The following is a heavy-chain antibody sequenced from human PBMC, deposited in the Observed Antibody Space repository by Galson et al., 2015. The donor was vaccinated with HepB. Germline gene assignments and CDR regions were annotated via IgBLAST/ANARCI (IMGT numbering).Heavy chain of an antibody. Sequence: SVKVSCKASGYTFTGYYMHWVRQAPGQGLEWMGWINPNSGGTNYAQKFQGWVTMTRDTSISTAYMELSRLRSDDTAVYYCARGNSNYQYYYYYMDVWGKGTTVTVSS. J-gene: IGHJ6*03. CDR3: ARGNSNYQYYYYYMDV. D-gene: IGHD4-11*01. V-gene: IGHV1-2*04. CDR2: INPNSGGT. CDR1: GYTFTGYY.